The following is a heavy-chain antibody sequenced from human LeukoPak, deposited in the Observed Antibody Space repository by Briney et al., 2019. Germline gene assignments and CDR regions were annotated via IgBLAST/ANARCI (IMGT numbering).Heavy chain of an antibody. Sequence: PSQTLSLTCTVSGASVTGYYCSWVRQSPEKGLESIGFIYYTGITYYNPSLKNRVTISIHTSQNQFSLRLTSVTAADTAVYYCARAAQNLERIAVAGTSEWRANWYFDLWGRGTLVTVSS. CDR3: ARAAQNLERIAVAGTSEWRANWYFDL. D-gene: IGHD6-19*01. J-gene: IGHJ2*01. V-gene: IGHV4-59*02. CDR2: IYYTGIT. CDR1: GASVTGYY.